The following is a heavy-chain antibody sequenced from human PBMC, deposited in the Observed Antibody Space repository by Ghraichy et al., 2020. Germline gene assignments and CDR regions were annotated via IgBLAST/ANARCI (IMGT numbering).Heavy chain of an antibody. D-gene: IGHD6-13*01. CDR1: GGSISSYY. CDR2: IYYSGST. J-gene: IGHJ4*02. Sequence: SETLSLTCTVSGGSISSYYWSWIRQPPGKGLEWIGYIYYSGSTNYNPSLKSRVTISVDTSKNQFSLKLSSVTAADTAVYYCARGGLAAAGTPIDYWGQGTLVTVSS. CDR3: ARGGLAAAGTPIDY. V-gene: IGHV4-59*01.